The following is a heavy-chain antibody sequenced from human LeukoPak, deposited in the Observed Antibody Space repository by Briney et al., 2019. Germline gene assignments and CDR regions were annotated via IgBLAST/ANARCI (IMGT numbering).Heavy chain of an antibody. CDR1: GYTLTEFS. Sequence: VASVKVSCKISGYTLTEFSMHWVRQAPGKGLEWMGGFDPEDGETIYAQKFQGRVTMTEDTSTDTAYMELSSLRSEDTAVYYCATGPTYYYDSSGYYPAFPLYWGQGTLVTVSS. V-gene: IGHV1-24*01. J-gene: IGHJ4*02. D-gene: IGHD3-22*01. CDR3: ATGPTYYYDSSGYYPAFPLY. CDR2: FDPEDGET.